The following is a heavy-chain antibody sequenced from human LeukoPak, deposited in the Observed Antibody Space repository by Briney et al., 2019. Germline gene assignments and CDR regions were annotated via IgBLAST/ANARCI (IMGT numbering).Heavy chain of an antibody. CDR2: ISAYYGSS. CDR3: VRESEPISQIIVFSF. D-gene: IGHD2/OR15-2a*01. J-gene: IGHJ4*02. Sequence: ASVKVSCKASGYTFTSYGISWVRQAPGQGLEWMGWISAYYGSSHFAQKFQGRVTLTRDIFTSTAYMELRSLRSDDTAMYYCVRESEPISQIIVFSFWGQGTLVTVSS. V-gene: IGHV1-18*01. CDR1: GYTFTSYG.